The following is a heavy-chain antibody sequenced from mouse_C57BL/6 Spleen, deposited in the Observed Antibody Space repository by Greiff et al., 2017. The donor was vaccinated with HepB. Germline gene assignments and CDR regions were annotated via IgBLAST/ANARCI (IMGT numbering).Heavy chain of an antibody. Sequence: VKLMESGPGLVQPSQSLSITCTVSGFSLTSYGVHWVRQSPGKGLEWLGVIWSGGSTDYNAAFISRLSISKDNSKSQVFFKMNSLQADDTAIYYCARNRHSTVVATDYAMDYWGQGTSVTVSS. CDR2: IWSGGST. D-gene: IGHD1-1*01. V-gene: IGHV2-2*01. CDR1: GFSLTSYG. CDR3: ARNRHSTVVATDYAMDY. J-gene: IGHJ4*01.